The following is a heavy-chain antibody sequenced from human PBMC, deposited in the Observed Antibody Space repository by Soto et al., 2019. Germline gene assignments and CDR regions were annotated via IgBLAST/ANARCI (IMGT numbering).Heavy chain of an antibody. CDR3: AREYEGRGTEDY. D-gene: IGHD3-3*01. V-gene: IGHV1-46*01. J-gene: IGHJ4*02. Sequence: QVQLVQSGAEVKKPGASVKVSCKASGYTFTSYYMHWVRQAPGQGLEWMGIINPSGGSTSYAQKFQGRVTMTRDTSTSTVYMELSSLRSEDTAVYYWAREYEGRGTEDYWGQGTLVTVSS. CDR1: GYTFTSYY. CDR2: INPSGGST.